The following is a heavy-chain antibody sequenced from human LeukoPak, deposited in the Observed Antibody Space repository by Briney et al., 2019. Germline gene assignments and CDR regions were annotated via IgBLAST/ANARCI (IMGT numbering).Heavy chain of an antibody. CDR3: ARRITGTTSWFDP. D-gene: IGHD1-7*01. CDR1: GGSISSSSYY. CDR2: IYYSGST. V-gene: IGHV4-39*01. Sequence: PSETLSLTCTVSGGSISSSSYYWGWIRQPPGKGLEWIGSIYYSGSTYYNPSLKSRVTISVDTSKNQFSLKLSSVTAANTAVYYCARRITGTTSWFDPWGQGTLVTVSS. J-gene: IGHJ5*02.